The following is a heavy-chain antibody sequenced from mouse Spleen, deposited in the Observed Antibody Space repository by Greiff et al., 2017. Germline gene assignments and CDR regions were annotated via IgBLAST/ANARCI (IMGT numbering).Heavy chain of an antibody. CDR2: IDPSDSYT. CDR3: AREREWGY. CDR1: GYTFTSYW. J-gene: IGHJ2*01. Sequence: QVQLQQSGAELVMPGASVKLSCKASGYTFTSYWMHWVKQRPGQGLEWIGEIDPSDSYTNYNQKFKGKATLTVDKSSSTAYMQLSSLTSEDSAVYYCAREREWGYWGQGTTLTVSS. V-gene: IGHV1-69*01.